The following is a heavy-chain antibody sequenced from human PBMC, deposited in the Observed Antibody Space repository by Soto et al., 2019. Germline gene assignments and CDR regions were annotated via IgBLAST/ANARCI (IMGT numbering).Heavy chain of an antibody. D-gene: IGHD3-3*01. CDR3: ARERLLRFLEWLSPFDY. CDR1: GGTFSSYT. Sequence: EASVKVSCKASGGTFSSYTISWVRQAPGQGLEWMGRIIPILGIANYAQKFQGRVTITADKSTSTAYMELSSLRSEDTAVYYCARERLLRFLEWLSPFDYWGQGTLVTVSS. V-gene: IGHV1-69*04. CDR2: IIPILGIA. J-gene: IGHJ4*02.